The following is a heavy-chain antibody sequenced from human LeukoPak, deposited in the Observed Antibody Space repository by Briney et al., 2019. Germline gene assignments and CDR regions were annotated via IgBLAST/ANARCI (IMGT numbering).Heavy chain of an antibody. J-gene: IGHJ4*02. V-gene: IGHV4-39*01. D-gene: IGHD6-19*01. CDR1: GGSISSSSYY. Sequence: PSETLSLTCTVSGGSISSSSYYWGWIRQPPGKGLEWIGSIYYRGNTYYNPSLKSRVTISVDTSKNQFSLRLSSVTAADTAVYYCARGPQYSSGWDREGLDYYFDYWGQGTLVTVSS. CDR2: IYYRGNT. CDR3: ARGPQYSSGWDREGLDYYFDY.